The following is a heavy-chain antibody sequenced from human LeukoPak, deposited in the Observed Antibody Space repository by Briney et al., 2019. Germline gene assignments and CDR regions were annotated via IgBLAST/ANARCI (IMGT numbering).Heavy chain of an antibody. D-gene: IGHD2-15*01. CDR3: ASDRIEVDAFDI. V-gene: IGHV4-61*02. Sequence: PSETLSLTCTVSGGSISSGSYFWSWIWQPAGEGLEWIGRIYTSVSTNYNPSLKSRVTISVDASKHQFSLKLSSVTAADTAVYYCASDRIEVDAFDIWGQGTMVTVSS. J-gene: IGHJ3*02. CDR1: GGSISSGSYF. CDR2: IYTSVST.